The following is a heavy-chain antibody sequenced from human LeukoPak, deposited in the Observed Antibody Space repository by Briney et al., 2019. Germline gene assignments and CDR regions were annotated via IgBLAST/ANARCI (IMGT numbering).Heavy chain of an antibody. CDR3: ARDAPGDGDYVGWYFDL. CDR1: GGTFSSDA. J-gene: IGHJ2*01. D-gene: IGHD4-17*01. Sequence: SVKVSCKASGGTFSSDAISWVRQAPGQGLEWMGRIIPIFGTANYAQKFQGRVTITTDESTSTAYMELSSLRSEDTAVYYCARDAPGDGDYVGWYFDLWGRGTLVTVSS. CDR2: IIPIFGTA. V-gene: IGHV1-69*05.